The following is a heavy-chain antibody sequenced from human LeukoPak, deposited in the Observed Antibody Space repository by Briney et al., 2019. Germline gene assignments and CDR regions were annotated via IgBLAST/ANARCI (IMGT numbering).Heavy chain of an antibody. J-gene: IGHJ3*02. Sequence: LTGGSLRLSCAASGFTFSSYRMNWVRQAPGKGVEWVSYISSSSSTIYYADSVKGRFTISRDNAKNSLYLQMNSLRAEDTAVYYCARLGGTWYRGAFDIWGQGTMVTVSS. CDR1: GFTFSSYR. D-gene: IGHD6-13*01. CDR2: ISSSSSTI. CDR3: ARLGGTWYRGAFDI. V-gene: IGHV3-48*01.